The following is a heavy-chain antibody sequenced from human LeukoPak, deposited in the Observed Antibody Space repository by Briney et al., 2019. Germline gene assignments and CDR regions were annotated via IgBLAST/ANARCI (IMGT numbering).Heavy chain of an antibody. CDR2: IYHSGST. CDR1: GVSISSGGYS. V-gene: IGHV4-30-2*01. Sequence: SETLSLTCAVSGVSISSGGYSWSWIRQPPGKGLEWIGYIYHSGSTYCNPSLKSRVTISVDRSKNQFSLKLSSVTAADTAVYYCARVEPYCRSTSCALGYFDLWGRGTLVTVSS. CDR3: ARVEPYCRSTSCALGYFDL. D-gene: IGHD2-2*01. J-gene: IGHJ2*01.